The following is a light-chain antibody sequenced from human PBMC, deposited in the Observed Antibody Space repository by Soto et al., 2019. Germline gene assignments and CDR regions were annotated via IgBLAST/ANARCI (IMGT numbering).Light chain of an antibody. V-gene: IGKV3-20*01. Sequence: EMVLTQSPGTLSLSPGERATLSCRASQSVSSSYLAWYQQKPGQAPRLLIYGASSRATGIPDRFSGSGSGTDFTVTISRLEPEEFAVYYCQQYGSSPGTFGKGTKVEIK. CDR3: QQYGSSPGT. CDR1: QSVSSSY. CDR2: GAS. J-gene: IGKJ1*01.